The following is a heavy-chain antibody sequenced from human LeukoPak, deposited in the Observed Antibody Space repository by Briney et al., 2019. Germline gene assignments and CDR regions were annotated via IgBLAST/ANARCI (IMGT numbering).Heavy chain of an antibody. D-gene: IGHD3-22*01. V-gene: IGHV3-23*01. CDR3: AKDLPCYSSSGYYDSFHY. Sequence: GGSLRLLYSPSGFPLRSSVLGWVRQAPRKEPAWVSAVNGRGGSTYYADTVKGRFTISRDNSKNTLYLQMNSPKAEDTAVYYCAKDLPCYSSSGYYDSFHYWGQGTRVTVPS. CDR2: VNGRGGST. J-gene: IGHJ4*02. CDR1: GFPLRSSV.